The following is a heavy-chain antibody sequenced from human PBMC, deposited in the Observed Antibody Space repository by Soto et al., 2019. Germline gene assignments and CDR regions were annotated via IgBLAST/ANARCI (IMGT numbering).Heavy chain of an antibody. Sequence: GESLKISCKGSGYSFTSYWISWVRQMPGKGLEWMGRIDPSDSYTNYSPSFQGHVTISADKSISTAYLQWSSLKASDTAMYYCARESPYYYDSSGYYSNWFDPWGQGTLVTVSS. J-gene: IGHJ5*02. D-gene: IGHD3-22*01. CDR2: IDPSDSYT. V-gene: IGHV5-10-1*01. CDR1: GYSFTSYW. CDR3: ARESPYYYDSSGYYSNWFDP.